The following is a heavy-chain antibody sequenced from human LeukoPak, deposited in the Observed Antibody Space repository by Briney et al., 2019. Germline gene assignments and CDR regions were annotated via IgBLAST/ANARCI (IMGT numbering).Heavy chain of an antibody. J-gene: IGHJ3*02. V-gene: IGHV1-2*02. D-gene: IGHD6-6*01. CDR2: INPNSGGT. CDR3: AGSGGRSSDAFDI. Sequence: ASVKVSCTASGYTFTGYYMHWVRQAPGQGLEWMGWINPNSGGTNYAQKFQGRVTMTRDTSISTAYMELSRLRSDDTAVYYCAGSGGRSSDAFDIWGQGTMVTVSS. CDR1: GYTFTGYY.